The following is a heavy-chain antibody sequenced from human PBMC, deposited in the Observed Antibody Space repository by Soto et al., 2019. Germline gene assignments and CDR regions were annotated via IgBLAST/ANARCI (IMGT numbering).Heavy chain of an antibody. Sequence: EVQLLESGGGLVQPGGSLRLSCAASGFTFSSYAMSWVRQAPGKGLEWVSAISGSGGSTYYADSVKGRFTISRDNSKNTLYLKMNGLRAEDTAVYYCAKEGLVVVAANAGWVDIWGQGTMVTVSS. CDR1: GFTFSSYA. V-gene: IGHV3-23*01. CDR3: AKEGLVVVAANAGWVDI. J-gene: IGHJ3*02. CDR2: ISGSGGST. D-gene: IGHD2-15*01.